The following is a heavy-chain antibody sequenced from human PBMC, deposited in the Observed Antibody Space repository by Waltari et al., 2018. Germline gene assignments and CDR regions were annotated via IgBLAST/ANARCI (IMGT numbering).Heavy chain of an antibody. CDR3: ARGTLYGEVFDY. J-gene: IGHJ4*02. CDR2: IYTSGST. CDR1: GGSISSGSYY. V-gene: IGHV4-61*02. D-gene: IGHD3-16*01. Sequence: QVQLQESGPGLVKPSQTLSLTCTVSGGSISSGSYYWSWIRQPAGKGLEWIGRIYTSGSTNYNPSLKSRVTISVDTSKNQFSLKLSSVTAADTAGYYCARGTLYGEVFDYWGQGTLVTVSS.